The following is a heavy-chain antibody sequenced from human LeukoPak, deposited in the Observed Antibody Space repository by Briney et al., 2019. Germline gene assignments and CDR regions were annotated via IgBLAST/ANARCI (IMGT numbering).Heavy chain of an antibody. V-gene: IGHV3-48*04. Sequence: GGSLRLSCAASGFTFSSYNMNWVRQAPGKGLEWVSYIGSSSSTTYYADSVKGRFTISRDNAKNSLYLQMSSLRAEDTAVYYCAKAETMTQRGYFDYWGQGTLVTVSS. CDR1: GFTFSSYN. CDR3: AKAETMTQRGYFDY. D-gene: IGHD1-1*01. CDR2: IGSSSSTT. J-gene: IGHJ4*02.